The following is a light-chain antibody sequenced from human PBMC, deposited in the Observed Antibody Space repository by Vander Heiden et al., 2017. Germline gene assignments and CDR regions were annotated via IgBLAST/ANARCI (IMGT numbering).Light chain of an antibody. V-gene: IGLV3-21*02. J-gene: IGLJ2*01. CDR1: NIGRKS. Sequence: SYVLTQPPSVSLAPRQTARITCGGNNIGRKSVHWHQQKPGQAPVLVVYDDSDRPSGIPERFSGSNSGNTATLTISRVEAGDEADYYCQVWDSDNDHVVFGGGTKLTVL. CDR3: QVWDSDNDHVV. CDR2: DDS.